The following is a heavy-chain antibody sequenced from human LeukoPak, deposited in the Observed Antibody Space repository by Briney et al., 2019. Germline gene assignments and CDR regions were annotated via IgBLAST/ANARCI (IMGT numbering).Heavy chain of an antibody. V-gene: IGHV1-46*01. CDR3: ARAVGIFDWLPLFDY. CDR2: INPTGGST. J-gene: IGHJ4*02. Sequence: ASVKVSCKASGYTFTSNYMHWVRQAPGQGLEWMGVINPTGGSTSYAHKFQGRITLTRGMSTSTDYLELSSLRSDDTAVYYCARAVGIFDWLPLFDYWGQGTLVTVSS. CDR1: GYTFTSNY. D-gene: IGHD3-9*01.